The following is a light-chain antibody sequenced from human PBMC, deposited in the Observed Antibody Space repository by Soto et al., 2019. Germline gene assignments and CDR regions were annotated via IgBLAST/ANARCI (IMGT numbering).Light chain of an antibody. J-gene: IGKJ5*01. Sequence: DIQMNQSPSSLSASVGDRVTITCRASQNIFSYLNWYQQKPGKAPNLLIYAASNLQSGVPSRFSGSGSGTDFTLTISSLQSEDFAVYYCQQYNNWPLITFGQGTRLEIK. CDR3: QQYNNWPLIT. CDR2: AAS. V-gene: IGKV1-39*01. CDR1: QNIFSY.